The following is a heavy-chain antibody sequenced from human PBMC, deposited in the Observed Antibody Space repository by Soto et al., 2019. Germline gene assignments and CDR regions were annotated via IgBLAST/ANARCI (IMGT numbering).Heavy chain of an antibody. D-gene: IGHD1-1*01. CDR2: ISSDGSSE. V-gene: IGHV3-30-3*01. Sequence: QVQLVESGGGVVQPGRSLGLSCAASGFTFSRYVMHWVRQAPGKGLEWVALISSDGSSEYYADSVRGRFTISRDTTTKTLYRHSNSLRVEDTALYCCARGGSPDYNCYALKDWGQGTTVTVSS. CDR1: GFTFSRYV. CDR3: ARGGSPDYNCYALKD. J-gene: IGHJ6*02.